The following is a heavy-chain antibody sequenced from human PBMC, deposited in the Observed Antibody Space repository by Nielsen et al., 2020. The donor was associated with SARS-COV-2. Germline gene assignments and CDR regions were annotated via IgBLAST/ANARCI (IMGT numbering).Heavy chain of an antibody. CDR3: STGGVAAVGTYYYYYGMDV. CDR2: IKAKTDGETT. Sequence: GESLKISCAASGFTFRHAWMTWVRQAPGKGLEWVGRIKAKTDGETTVYAAPVQGRFTISRDDSEMTLYLQMDSLEIEDTGVYYCSTGGVAAVGTYYYYYGMDVWGQGTTVAVSS. V-gene: IGHV3-15*01. D-gene: IGHD6-13*01. CDR1: GFTFRHAW. J-gene: IGHJ6*02.